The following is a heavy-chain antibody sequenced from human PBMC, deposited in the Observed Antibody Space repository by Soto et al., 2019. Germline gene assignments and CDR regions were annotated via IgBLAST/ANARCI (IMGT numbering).Heavy chain of an antibody. V-gene: IGHV1-46*01. CDR3: ARTFVNWGDYDFWSSYYTGIPIYYYYGMDV. CDR2: INPSGGST. D-gene: IGHD3-3*01. J-gene: IGHJ6*02. Sequence: AASVKVSCKASGYTFTSYYMHWVRQAPGQGLEWMGIINPSGGSTSYAQKFQGRVTMTRDTSTSTVYMELSSLRSEDTAVYYCARTFVNWGDYDFWSSYYTGIPIYYYYGMDVWGQGTTVTVSS. CDR1: GYTFTSYY.